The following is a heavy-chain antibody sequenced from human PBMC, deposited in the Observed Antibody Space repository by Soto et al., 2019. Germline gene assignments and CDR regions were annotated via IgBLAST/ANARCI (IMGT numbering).Heavy chain of an antibody. CDR2: IYYSGST. Sequence: SETLSLTCTVSGGSISSYYWSWIRQPPGKGLEWIGYIYYSGSTNYNPSRKSRVTISVDTSKNQFSLKLSSVTAADTAVYYCARERVDYYDSSGYYYVGYYYGMDVWGQGTTVTV. D-gene: IGHD3-22*01. CDR3: ARERVDYYDSSGYYYVGYYYGMDV. CDR1: GGSISSYY. J-gene: IGHJ6*02. V-gene: IGHV4-59*01.